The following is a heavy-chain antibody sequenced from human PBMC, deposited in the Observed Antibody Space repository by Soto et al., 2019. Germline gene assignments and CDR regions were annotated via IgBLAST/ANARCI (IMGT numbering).Heavy chain of an antibody. Sequence: PGGSLRLSCTASGFTFDDFAMSWFRQAPGKGLEWVSSISSSSSYIYYADSVKGRFTISRDNAKNSLYLQMNSLRAEDTAVYYCARDGDPSYYYIRGSYRLPYYYYYYMDVWGKGTTVTSP. J-gene: IGHJ6*03. CDR1: GFTFDDFA. CDR2: ISSSSSYI. CDR3: ARDGDPSYYYIRGSYRLPYYYYYYMDV. D-gene: IGHD3-16*02. V-gene: IGHV3-21*01.